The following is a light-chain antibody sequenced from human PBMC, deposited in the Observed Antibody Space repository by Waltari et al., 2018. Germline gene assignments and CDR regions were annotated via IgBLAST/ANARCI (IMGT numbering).Light chain of an antibody. J-gene: IGKJ2*01. CDR2: WAS. V-gene: IGKV4-1*01. Sequence: DIVMPQSPDPLPLSLGEGAPITCASAQSLLYRSNNKDYLAWFQQKPGQPPKLLISWASTRESGVPDRFSGSGSGTDFTLTISSLQAEDVALYFCQQYYSVPYTFGQGTKLEIK. CDR3: QQYYSVPYT. CDR1: QSLLYRSNNKDY.